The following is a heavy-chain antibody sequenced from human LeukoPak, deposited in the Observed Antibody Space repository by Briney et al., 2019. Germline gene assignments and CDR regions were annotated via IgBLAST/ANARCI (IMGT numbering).Heavy chain of an antibody. V-gene: IGHV3-49*03. CDR1: GFTFGDFT. J-gene: IGHJ4*02. CDR3: ARGSGRYVMVDW. D-gene: IGHD6-19*01. Sequence: AGGSLRLSCSASGFTFGDFTKSWFRQSPGQGLEWVGFIRSKVYGGAPEHAASVAARFTISRDDSTSIAYLQMNSVQAGDTAVYYCARGSGRYVMVDWWGQGTLVTVSS. CDR2: IRSKVYGGAP.